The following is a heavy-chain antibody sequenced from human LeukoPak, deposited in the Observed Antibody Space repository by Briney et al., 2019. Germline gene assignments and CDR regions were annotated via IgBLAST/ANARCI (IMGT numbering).Heavy chain of an antibody. CDR2: ISYDGSNK. J-gene: IGHJ5*02. Sequence: GGSLRLSCAASGFIFSSYAMHWVRQAPGKGLEWVAVISYDGSNKYYADSVKGRFTISRDNSKNTLCLQMNSLRAEDTAVYYCARDLGIAAAENWFDPWGQGTLVTVSS. D-gene: IGHD6-13*01. CDR3: ARDLGIAAAENWFDP. CDR1: GFIFSSYA. V-gene: IGHV3-30-3*01.